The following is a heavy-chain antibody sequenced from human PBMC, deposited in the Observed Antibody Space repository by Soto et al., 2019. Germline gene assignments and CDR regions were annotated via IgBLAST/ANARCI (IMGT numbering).Heavy chain of an antibody. J-gene: IGHJ4*02. Sequence: QVQLVQSGPEVKKPGASVKVSCKSSGYTFANYGVSWVRQAPGQGLEWMGCITAYNGNANYSQKFQGRVTVTTDTSTSTVYMELRGLRSDDMALYYCARGELLWFGEFPTAYFDFWGQGTLVTVSS. CDR2: ITAYNGNA. CDR1: GYTFANYG. D-gene: IGHD3-10*01. V-gene: IGHV1-18*03. CDR3: ARGELLWFGEFPTAYFDF.